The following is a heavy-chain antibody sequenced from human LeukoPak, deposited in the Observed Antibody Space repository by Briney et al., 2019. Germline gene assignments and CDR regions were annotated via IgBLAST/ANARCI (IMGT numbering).Heavy chain of an antibody. CDR1: GFTFSSYW. V-gene: IGHV3-7*01. CDR2: IKEDGSDK. D-gene: IGHD3-10*01. Sequence: AGGSLRLSCAASGFTFSSYWMSWVRQAPGKGLEWVANIKEDGSDKYYVDSVKGRFTISRDNAKNSLYLQMNSLRAEDTAVYYCARDFGSLEDYFDYWGQGVLVSVSS. J-gene: IGHJ4*02. CDR3: ARDFGSLEDYFDY.